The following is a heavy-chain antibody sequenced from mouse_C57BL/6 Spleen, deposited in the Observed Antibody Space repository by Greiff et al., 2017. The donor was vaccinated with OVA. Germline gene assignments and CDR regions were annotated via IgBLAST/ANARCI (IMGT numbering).Heavy chain of an antibody. CDR1: GYTFTDYY. D-gene: IGHD2-4*01. CDR2: INPNNGGT. V-gene: IGHV1-26*01. Sequence: EVQLQQSGPELVKPGASVKISCKASGYTFTDYYMNWVKQSHGKSLEWIGDINPNNGGTSYNQKFKGKATLTVDKSSSTAYMELRSLTSEDSAVYYCARWGDYDEGYYFDYWGQGTTLTVSS. CDR3: ARWGDYDEGYYFDY. J-gene: IGHJ2*01.